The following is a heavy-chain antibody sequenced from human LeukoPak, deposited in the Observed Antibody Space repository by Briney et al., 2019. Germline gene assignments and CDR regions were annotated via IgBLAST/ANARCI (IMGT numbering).Heavy chain of an antibody. CDR2: INPNSGGT. V-gene: IGHV1-2*02. CDR3: ARHLPYSSGWDPEDY. CDR1: GYTFTGYY. Sequence: ASVKVSCKASGYTFTGYYMHWVRQAPGQGLEGMGWINPNSGGTNYAQKVQGRVTMTRDTSISTAYMELSRLRSDDTAVYYCARHLPYSSGWDPEDYWGQGTLVTVSS. D-gene: IGHD6-19*01. J-gene: IGHJ4*02.